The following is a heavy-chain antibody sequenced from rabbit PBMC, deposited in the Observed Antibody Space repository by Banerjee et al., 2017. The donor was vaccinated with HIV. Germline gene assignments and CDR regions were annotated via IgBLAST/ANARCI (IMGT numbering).Heavy chain of an antibody. V-gene: IGHV1S45*01. J-gene: IGHJ2*01. CDR3: ARGGIGNTGYTYVFDP. Sequence: QEQLEESGGDLVKPEGSLTLTCTASGFSFSSGYWMCWVRQAPGKGLEWIGCIGVGSGSNYYASWAKGRFTITRTSSTTVTLQMTSLTAADTATYFCARGGIGNTGYTYVFDPWGPGTLVTVS. D-gene: IGHD7-1*01. CDR2: IGVGSGSN. CDR1: GFSFSSGYW.